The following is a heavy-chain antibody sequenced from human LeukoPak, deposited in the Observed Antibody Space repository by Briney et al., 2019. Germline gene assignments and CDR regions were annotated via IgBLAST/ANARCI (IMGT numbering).Heavy chain of an antibody. D-gene: IGHD3-10*01. CDR1: EFSFSSYD. Sequence: EGSLRLSCAASEFSFSSYDMSWVRQTLEKGLEWVSSISGDGVTFYADSVKGRFTISRDKSKNTLYLQMNSLRTDDTAIYYCAKGPNFGSWRAVHYWGQGSLVTVSS. J-gene: IGHJ4*02. V-gene: IGHV3-23*01. CDR2: ISGDGVT. CDR3: AKGPNFGSWRAVHY.